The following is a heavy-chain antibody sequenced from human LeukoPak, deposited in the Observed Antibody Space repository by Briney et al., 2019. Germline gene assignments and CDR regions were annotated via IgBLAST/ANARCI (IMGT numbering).Heavy chain of an antibody. V-gene: IGHV1-69*02. J-gene: IGHJ4*02. CDR1: GGTFSSYT. CDR3: ASIAVAGKPLFGY. Sequence: SVKVSCKASGGTFSSYTISWVRQAPGQGLEWLGRIIPILGIANYAQKFQGRVTITADKSTSTAYMELSSLSSEDTAVYYCASIAVAGKPLFGYWGQGTLVTVSS. CDR2: IIPILGIA. D-gene: IGHD6-19*01.